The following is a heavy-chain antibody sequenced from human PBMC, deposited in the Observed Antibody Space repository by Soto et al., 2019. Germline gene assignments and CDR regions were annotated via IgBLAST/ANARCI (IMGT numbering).Heavy chain of an antibody. CDR3: ARCGTYDSSGYYSHVGMDV. CDR2: IDWDDDK. V-gene: IGHV2-70*11. Sequence: SGPTLVNPTQTLTLTCTFSGFSLSTSGMCVSWIRQPPGKALEWLARIDWDDDKYYSTSLKTRLTISKDTSKNQVVLTMTNMDPVDTATYDCARCGTYDSSGYYSHVGMDVWGQGTTVTVSS. CDR1: GFSLSTSGMC. J-gene: IGHJ6*02. D-gene: IGHD3-22*01.